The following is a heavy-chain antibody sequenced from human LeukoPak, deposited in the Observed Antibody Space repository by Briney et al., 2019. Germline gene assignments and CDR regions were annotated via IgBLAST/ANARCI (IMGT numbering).Heavy chain of an antibody. Sequence: GGSLRLSCAASGFNFANHAMSWVRQTPGKGLEWVSAISGGGDITYYALSVPGRFPISRDHSKDTLFVQMHSLRPGDTAVYYCVREDTPATANYWGQGTLVTISS. CDR1: GFNFANHA. D-gene: IGHD2-21*02. J-gene: IGHJ4*02. CDR2: ISGGGDIT. CDR3: VREDTPATANY. V-gene: IGHV3-23*01.